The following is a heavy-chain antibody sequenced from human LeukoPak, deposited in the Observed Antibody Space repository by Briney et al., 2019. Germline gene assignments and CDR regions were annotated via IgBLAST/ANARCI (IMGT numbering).Heavy chain of an antibody. CDR1: GFTFSSYA. Sequence: GGSLRLSCAASGFTFSSYAMSWVRQAPGKGLEWVSGISWNSGSIGYADSVKGRFTISRDNAKNSLYLQMNRLRAEDTALYYCAKGLGASAEDAFDIWGQGTMVTVSS. CDR2: ISWNSGSI. J-gene: IGHJ3*02. CDR3: AKGLGASAEDAFDI. D-gene: IGHD3-10*01. V-gene: IGHV3-9*01.